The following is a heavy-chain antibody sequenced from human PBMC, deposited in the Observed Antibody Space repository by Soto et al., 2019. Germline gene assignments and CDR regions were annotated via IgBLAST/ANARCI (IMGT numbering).Heavy chain of an antibody. D-gene: IGHD3-22*01. V-gene: IGHV1-46*01. CDR2: INPSGGST. CDR3: ARDGLWDNHYYHSSLTWPRYFDY. Sequence: ASVKVSCKASGYTFTSYYMHWVRQAPGQGLEWMGIINPSGGSTSYAQKYQGRDTMTRDTSTSTVYMELSSLRSEDTAVYYCARDGLWDNHYYHSSLTWPRYFDYWGQGTLVTVSS. J-gene: IGHJ4*02. CDR1: GYTFTSYY.